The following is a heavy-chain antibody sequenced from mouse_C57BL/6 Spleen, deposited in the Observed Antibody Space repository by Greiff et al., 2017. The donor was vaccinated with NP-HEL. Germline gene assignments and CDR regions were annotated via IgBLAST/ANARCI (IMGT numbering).Heavy chain of an antibody. Sequence: VQLVESGPELVKPGASVKISCKASGYAFSSSWMNWVKQRPGKGLEWIGRIYPGDGDTNYNGKFKGKATLTADKSSSTAYMQLSSLTSEDSAVYFCARASYYSNYAMDYWGQGTSVTVSS. J-gene: IGHJ4*01. CDR3: ARASYYSNYAMDY. V-gene: IGHV1-82*01. CDR2: IYPGDGDT. CDR1: GYAFSSSW. D-gene: IGHD2-5*01.